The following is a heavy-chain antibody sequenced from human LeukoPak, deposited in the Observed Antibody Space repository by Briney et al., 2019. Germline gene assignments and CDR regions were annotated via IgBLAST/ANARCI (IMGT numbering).Heavy chain of an antibody. CDR1: GGSISSYY. J-gene: IGHJ3*02. Sequence: SETLSLTCTVSGGSISSYYWSWIRQPPGKGLEWIGYIYYSGSTNYNPSLKSRVTISVDTSKNQFSLKLSSVTAADTAVYYCARTYYYDSSGYTDAFDIWGQGTMVTVSS. CDR2: IYYSGST. CDR3: ARTYYYDSSGYTDAFDI. D-gene: IGHD3-22*01. V-gene: IGHV4-59*01.